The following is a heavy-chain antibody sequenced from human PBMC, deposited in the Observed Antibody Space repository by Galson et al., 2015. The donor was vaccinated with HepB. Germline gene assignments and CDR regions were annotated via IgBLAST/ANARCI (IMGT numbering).Heavy chain of an antibody. CDR3: AGGPGWLVTE. CDR1: RFTITTLW. Sequence: SLRLSCAGSRFTITTLWMAWVRQAPGKGLEWVANIKQDGSDTRYLDSVKGRFTISRDNGDNLLYLQMNSLRVEDTAVYYCAGGPGWLVTEWGQGTMVTVSS. CDR2: IKQDGSDT. D-gene: IGHD3-22*01. J-gene: IGHJ1*01. V-gene: IGHV3-7*03.